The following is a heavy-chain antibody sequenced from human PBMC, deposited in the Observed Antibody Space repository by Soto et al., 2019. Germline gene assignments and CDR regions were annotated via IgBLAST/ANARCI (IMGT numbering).Heavy chain of an antibody. CDR2: IYPGYSDT. CDR3: ARTAAAGKYYYGVDV. J-gene: IGHJ6*02. CDR1: GYSFTSYW. V-gene: IGHV5-51*01. Sequence: GESMKISCKGSGYSFTSYWIGWVRQMPGKGLEWMGIIYPGYSDTRYSPSFQGQVTISADKSISTAYLQWSSLKASDTAMYYCARTAAAGKYYYGVDVWGQGTTVTVSS. D-gene: IGHD6-13*01.